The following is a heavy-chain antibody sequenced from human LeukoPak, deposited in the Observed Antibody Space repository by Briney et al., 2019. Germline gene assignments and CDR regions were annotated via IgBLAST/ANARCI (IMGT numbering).Heavy chain of an antibody. V-gene: IGHV4-38-2*01. CDR1: GYSISSGYY. D-gene: IGHD1-14*01. CDR2: IYHSGST. J-gene: IGHJ3*02. Sequence: SETLSLTCAVSGYSISSGYYWGWIRQPPGKGLEWIGSIYHSGSTYYNPSLKSRVTISVDTSKNQFSLKLSSVTAADTAAYYCARRLTGGREAFDIWGQGTMVTVSS. CDR3: ARRLTGGREAFDI.